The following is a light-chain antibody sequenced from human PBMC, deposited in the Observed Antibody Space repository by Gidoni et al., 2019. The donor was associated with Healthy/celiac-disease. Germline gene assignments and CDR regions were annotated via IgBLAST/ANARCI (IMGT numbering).Light chain of an antibody. V-gene: IGKV1-5*03. CDR2: KAS. J-gene: IGKJ1*01. CDR1: QSISGW. Sequence: DIQMTQSPSTLSASVGDRVTITCRASQSISGWVAWYQQKPGEAPNLLIYKASRLESGVPSRFSGSGSGTEFTLTISSLQPNDLATYYCQHYGSLWTFGQGTKVEIK. CDR3: QHYGSLWT.